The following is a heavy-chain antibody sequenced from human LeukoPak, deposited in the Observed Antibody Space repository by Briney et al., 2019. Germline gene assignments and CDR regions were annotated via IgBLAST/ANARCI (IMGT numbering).Heavy chain of an antibody. CDR2: INPSGGST. J-gene: IGHJ5*02. V-gene: IGHV1-46*01. CDR3: ARDGEYQLLSYNWFDP. D-gene: IGHD2-2*01. Sequence: ASVKVSCKASGYTFTSYYMHWVRQAPGQGLEWMGIINPSGGSTSYAQKFQGRVTMTRDTSTSTVYMELSSLRSEDTAVYCCARDGEYQLLSYNWFDPWGQGTLVTVSS. CDR1: GYTFTSYY.